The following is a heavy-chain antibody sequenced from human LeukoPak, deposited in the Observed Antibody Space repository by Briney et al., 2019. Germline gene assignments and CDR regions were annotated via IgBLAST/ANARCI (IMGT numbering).Heavy chain of an antibody. CDR1: GFTFSSYG. CDR3: AKDVRYDY. CDR2: ISYDESNK. Sequence: GRSLRLSCAASGFTFSSYGMHWVRQAPGKGLEWVAVISYDESNKYYADSVKGRFTISRDNSKNTLYLQMNSLRAEDTAVYYCAKDVRYDYWGQGTLVTVSS. J-gene: IGHJ4*02. D-gene: IGHD3-10*02. V-gene: IGHV3-30*18.